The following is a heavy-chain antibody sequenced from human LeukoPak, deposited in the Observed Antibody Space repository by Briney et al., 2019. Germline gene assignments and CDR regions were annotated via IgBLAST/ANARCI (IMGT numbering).Heavy chain of an antibody. CDR2: MNCSRKSI. CDR1: GFRFDDYG. CDR3: ARWRTTIGWFPANY. Sequence: SGGSLRLSCAASGFRFDDYGMSWVRQGPGKGLEWVSGMNCSRKSIGYAYSVQGRFTMSRDNANNLLYLQMNSLRVEDTALYYCARWRTTIGWFPANYWGQGTLVTVSS. J-gene: IGHJ4*02. V-gene: IGHV3-20*04. D-gene: IGHD6-19*01.